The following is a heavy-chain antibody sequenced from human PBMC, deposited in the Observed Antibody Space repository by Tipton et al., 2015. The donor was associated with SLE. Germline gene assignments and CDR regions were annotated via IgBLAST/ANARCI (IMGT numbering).Heavy chain of an antibody. CDR2: IYSGGST. D-gene: IGHD3-10*01. CDR1: GFTFSSYA. J-gene: IGHJ2*01. CDR3: ASKMGTYYYGSGRPSDWYFDL. Sequence: GSLRLSCAASGFTFSSYAMSWVRQAPGKGLEWVSVIYSGGSTYYADSVKGRFTISRDNSKNTLYLQMNSLRAEDTAVYYCASKMGTYYYGSGRPSDWYFDLWGRGTLVTVSS. V-gene: IGHV3-23*03.